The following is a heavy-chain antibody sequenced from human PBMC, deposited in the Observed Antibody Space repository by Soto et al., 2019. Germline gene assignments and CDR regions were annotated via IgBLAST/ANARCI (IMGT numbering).Heavy chain of an antibody. V-gene: IGHV3-74*02. CDR3: ARGGRYYYMDV. D-gene: IGHD3-16*01. Sequence: EAQLVESGGGLVQPGGSLRLSCVASGFTFSSYWMHWVRQAPGKGLVWVSRISSDGSSTTYADSVKGRFTISRDNAKNTLYLQMTSLGAEDTAVYYCARGGRYYYMDVWGKGTTVTVSS. J-gene: IGHJ6*03. CDR2: ISSDGSST. CDR1: GFTFSSYW.